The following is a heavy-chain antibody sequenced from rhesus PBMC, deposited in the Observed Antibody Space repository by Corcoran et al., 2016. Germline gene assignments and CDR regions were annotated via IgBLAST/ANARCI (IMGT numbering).Heavy chain of an antibody. CDR1: GASLSRSNW. CDR2: LYGGSVST. D-gene: IGHD3-9*01. J-gene: IGHJ4*01. V-gene: IGHV4-93*02. Sequence: VQLQESGPEVGKPSEPMYLTCAVPGASLSRSNWWSGIRQPPREGLGWLGGLYGGSVSTEDNPSLESRVTISIDTSKNQFSLKLRSVTAADTAVYYCAARRGYHDYAKFDYWGQGVLVTVSS. CDR3: AARRGYHDYAKFDY.